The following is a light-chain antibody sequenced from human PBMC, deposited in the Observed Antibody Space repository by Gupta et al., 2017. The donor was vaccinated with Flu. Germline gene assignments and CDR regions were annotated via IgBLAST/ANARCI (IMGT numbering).Light chain of an antibody. CDR3: QHYNTYPWT. CDR1: QTISTW. Sequence: DIQMTQSPSTLSASVGDRVTITCRASQTISTWLAWYQQKPGKAPKLLIYKASTLESGVPSRFSASGSGTEFILTISSLQPDDFATYYCQHYNTYPWTFGQGTKVEIK. J-gene: IGKJ1*01. V-gene: IGKV1-5*03. CDR2: KAS.